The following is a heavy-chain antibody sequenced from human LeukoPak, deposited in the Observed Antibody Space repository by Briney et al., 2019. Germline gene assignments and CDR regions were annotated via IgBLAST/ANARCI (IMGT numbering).Heavy chain of an antibody. CDR2: IRYDGSNK. V-gene: IGHV3-30*02. Sequence: GGSPRLSCAASGFTFSSYGMHWVRQAPGKGLEWVAFIRYDGSNKYYADSVKGRFTISRDNSKNTLYLQMNSLRAEDTAVYYCAADSSGYLHFDYWGQGTLVTVSS. D-gene: IGHD3-22*01. CDR3: AADSSGYLHFDY. CDR1: GFTFSSYG. J-gene: IGHJ4*02.